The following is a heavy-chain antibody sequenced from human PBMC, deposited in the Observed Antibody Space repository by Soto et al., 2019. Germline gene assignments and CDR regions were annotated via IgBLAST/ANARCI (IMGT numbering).Heavy chain of an antibody. V-gene: IGHV1-69*02. D-gene: IGHD2-2*01. Sequence: QVQLVQSGAEVKKPGSSVKVSCKASGGTFSSYTISWVRQAPGQGLEWMGRIIPILGIANYAQKFQGRVTITADKAKSSAYMELSSLRSEDTAVYYCASRYCSSTSCYAGGVDYWGQGTLVTVSS. CDR2: IIPILGIA. CDR3: ASRYCSSTSCYAGGVDY. J-gene: IGHJ4*02. CDR1: GGTFSSYT.